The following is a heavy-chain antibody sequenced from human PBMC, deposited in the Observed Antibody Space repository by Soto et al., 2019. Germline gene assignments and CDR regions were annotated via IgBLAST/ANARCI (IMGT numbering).Heavy chain of an antibody. Sequence: QVQLVQSGAEVRKPGSSVKVSCKASGGTFTTYDISWVRQAPGQGLEWMGGIIPLFDATKYAPKFQGRATITADKYTGTAYMKLSSLRSEDTAMYYCAIDRSSSWYNCTFYCDSWGQGTLVTVSS. CDR1: GGTFTTYD. CDR3: AIDRSSSWYNCTFYCDS. D-gene: IGHD6-19*01. CDR2: IIPLFDAT. V-gene: IGHV1-69*06. J-gene: IGHJ4*02.